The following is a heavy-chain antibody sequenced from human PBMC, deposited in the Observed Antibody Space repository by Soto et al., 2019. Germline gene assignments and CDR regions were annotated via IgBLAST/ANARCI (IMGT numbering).Heavy chain of an antibody. CDR2: ISYDGSNK. CDR1: GFTFSSYA. D-gene: IGHD5-12*01. V-gene: IGHV3-30-3*01. Sequence: QVQLVESGGGVVQPGRSLRLSCAASGFTFSSYAMHWVRQAPGKGLEWVAVISYDGSNKYYADSVKGRFTISRDNSKNTLYLQMNSLRAEDTAVYYCAILSSSGYNYSDYWGQGTLVTVSS. J-gene: IGHJ4*02. CDR3: AILSSSGYNYSDY.